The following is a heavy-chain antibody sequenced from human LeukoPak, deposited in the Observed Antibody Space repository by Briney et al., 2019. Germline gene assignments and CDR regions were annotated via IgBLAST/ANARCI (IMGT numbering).Heavy chain of an antibody. CDR2: IYSGGST. D-gene: IGHD2-15*01. CDR3: ATDLLRGRAFDI. Sequence: GGSLRLSCAASGFTVSSNYMSWVRQAPGKGLEWVSVIYSGGSTYYADSVKGRFTISGDNSKNTLYLQMNSLRAEDTAVYYCATDLLRGRAFDIWGQGTMVTVSS. J-gene: IGHJ3*02. V-gene: IGHV3-66*01. CDR1: GFTVSSNY.